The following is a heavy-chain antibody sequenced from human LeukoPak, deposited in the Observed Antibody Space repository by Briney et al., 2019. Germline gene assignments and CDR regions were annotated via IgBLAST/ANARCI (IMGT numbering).Heavy chain of an antibody. V-gene: IGHV1-18*01. J-gene: IGHJ4*02. Sequence: ASVKVTFKASGYTFTHYGLFWVRQAPGQGLEWMGWISAYSGNTNYAQELQGRVTMTTETSTSTAYMELESLRSDGTAVYFCAISQGSYYDTSGYLGGDYWGQGTLVTVSS. D-gene: IGHD3-22*01. CDR3: AISQGSYYDTSGYLGGDY. CDR1: GYTFTHYG. CDR2: ISAYSGNT.